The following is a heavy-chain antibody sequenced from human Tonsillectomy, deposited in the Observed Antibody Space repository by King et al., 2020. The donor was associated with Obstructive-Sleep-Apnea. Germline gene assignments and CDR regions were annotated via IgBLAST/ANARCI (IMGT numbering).Heavy chain of an antibody. D-gene: IGHD6-19*01. V-gene: IGHV3-30*18. J-gene: IGHJ5*02. CDR2: ISYDGSNK. CDR1: GFTFSSYG. Sequence: VQLVESGGGVVQPGRSLRLSCAASGFTFSSYGMHWVRQATGKGLEWVAVISYDGSNKYYADSVKGRFTISRDNSKNTLYLQMNSLRAEDTAVYFCAKDRGSSGENWFDPWGQGTLVTVSS. CDR3: AKDRGSSGENWFDP.